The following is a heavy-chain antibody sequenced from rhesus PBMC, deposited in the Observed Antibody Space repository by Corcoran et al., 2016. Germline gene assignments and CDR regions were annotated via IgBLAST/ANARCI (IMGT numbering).Heavy chain of an antibody. D-gene: IGHD5-24*01. J-gene: IGHJ4*01. CDR2: IRNKAKGGTA. Sequence: EVRLVESGGGLVQPGGSLRLSCAASGFTFSDYYMSWVRQAPGKGPEWVGCIRNKAKGGTAEYAASVKGRFTITRDDSKSIASLQMNSLKTEDTAVYYCARGGMQRVQLFLWGQGVLVTVSS. CDR3: ARGGMQRVQLFL. V-gene: IGHV3-116*02. CDR1: GFTFSDYY.